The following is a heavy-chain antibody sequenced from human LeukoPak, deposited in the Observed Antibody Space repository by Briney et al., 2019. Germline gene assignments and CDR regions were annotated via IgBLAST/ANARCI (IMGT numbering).Heavy chain of an antibody. CDR2: IYYTGGT. V-gene: IGHV4-61*01. Sequence: SETLSLTCTVSGGSISSGSYYWSWIRQPPGKGLEWIGNIYYTGGTKYNPSLRSRVTISVDTSKNQFSLKLSSVTAADTAVYYCARGTAARHSKSYYYYYMDVWGKGTTVTVSS. D-gene: IGHD6-6*01. J-gene: IGHJ6*03. CDR3: ARGTAARHSKSYYYYYMDV. CDR1: GGSISSGSYY.